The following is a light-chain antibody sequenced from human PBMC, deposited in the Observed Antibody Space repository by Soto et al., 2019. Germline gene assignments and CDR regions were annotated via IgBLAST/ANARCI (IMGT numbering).Light chain of an antibody. J-gene: IGKJ2*01. V-gene: IGKV3-20*01. CDR1: QSVSSSY. CDR3: QQFDSSLYT. CDR2: GAS. Sequence: EIVLTQSPGTLSLSPGERATLSCRASQSVSSSYLAWYQQKPGQAPRLLIYGASSRATGIPDRFSGSGSGTAFNLTISRLEPEDCAVYYCQQFDSSLYTFGHGTKLEIK.